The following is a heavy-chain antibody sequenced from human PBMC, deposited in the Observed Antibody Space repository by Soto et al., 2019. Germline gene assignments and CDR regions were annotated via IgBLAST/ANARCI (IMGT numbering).Heavy chain of an antibody. CDR3: ARRFLEWLPNNWFDP. J-gene: IGHJ5*02. CDR1: DASITSGGYY. Sequence: PSETLSLTCSVSDASITSGGYYWSWIRQHPEKGLEWIGYIFYSGNTHYNPSLKSRVIISEDPYKNQFFLKLTSVTAADTAVYYCARRFLEWLPNNWFDPWGQGTLVTVSS. D-gene: IGHD3-3*01. CDR2: IFYSGNT. V-gene: IGHV4-31*03.